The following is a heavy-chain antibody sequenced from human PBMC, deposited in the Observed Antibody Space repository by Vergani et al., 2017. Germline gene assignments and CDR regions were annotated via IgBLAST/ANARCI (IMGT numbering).Heavy chain of an antibody. CDR2: IYYSGST. D-gene: IGHD2-8*01. J-gene: IGHJ4*02. CDR3: SRGRRTSGFGTTFYDY. CDR1: GGSLTSYY. V-gene: IGHV4-59*01. Sequence: QVQLQESGPGLVKPSETLALTCTVSGGSLTSYYWSWIRQPPGKGLEWIGNIYYSGSTNYDPSLKSRVTISVDTSKNQFSLELSSMTTADTAVYYCSRGRRTSGFGTTFYDYWGQGTLVTVSS.